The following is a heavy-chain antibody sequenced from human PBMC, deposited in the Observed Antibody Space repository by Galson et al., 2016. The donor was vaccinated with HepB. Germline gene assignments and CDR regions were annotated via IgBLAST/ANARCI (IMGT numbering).Heavy chain of an antibody. V-gene: IGHV4-31*03. J-gene: IGHJ2*01. CDR2: VNHNGNT. CDR3: GRLNLPFSEWMSHPDWYFDL. Sequence: TLSLTCTVSGASVSSGHYFWSWIRQRPGKGLEWIGYVNHNGNTYYNASLLSRVAISVDTSQNQFSLKLASVTAADTAVYYCGRLNLPFSEWMSHPDWYFDLWGRGTLVTVSS. CDR1: GASVSSGHYF. D-gene: IGHD3-3*01.